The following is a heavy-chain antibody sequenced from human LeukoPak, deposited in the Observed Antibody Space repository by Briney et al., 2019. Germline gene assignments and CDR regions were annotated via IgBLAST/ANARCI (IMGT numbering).Heavy chain of an antibody. V-gene: IGHV4-61*02. J-gene: IGHJ5*02. CDR3: ARDLLSSGWYIWFDP. CDR1: GGSISSGSYY. Sequence: SETLSLTCTVSGGSISSGSYYWSWIRQPAGKGLEWIGRIYTSGSTNYNPSLKSRVTISVDTSKNQFSLKLSSVTAADTAMYYCARDLLSSGWYIWFDPWGQGTLVTVSS. CDR2: IYTSGST. D-gene: IGHD6-19*01.